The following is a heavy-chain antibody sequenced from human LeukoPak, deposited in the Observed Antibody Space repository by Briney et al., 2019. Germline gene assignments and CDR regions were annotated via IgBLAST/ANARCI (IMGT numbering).Heavy chain of an antibody. CDR2: ISSSSSYI. V-gene: IGHV3-21*01. J-gene: IGHJ4*02. CDR3: ARGTYYYDSSGYYLDY. D-gene: IGHD3-22*01. Sequence: GRSLRLSCAASGFTFSSYSMNWVRQAPGKGLEWVSSISSSSSYIYYADSVKGRFTISRDNAKNSLYLQMNSLRAEDTAVYYCARGTYYYDSSGYYLDYWGQGTLVTVSS. CDR1: GFTFSSYS.